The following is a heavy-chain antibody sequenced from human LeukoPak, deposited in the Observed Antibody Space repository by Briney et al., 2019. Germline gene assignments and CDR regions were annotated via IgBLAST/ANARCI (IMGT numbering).Heavy chain of an antibody. CDR1: GFTFSNYG. D-gene: IGHD4-11*01. Sequence: SGGSLRLSCAASGFTFSNYGMSWVRQAPGKGLEWVSVISGSGANTYYADSVKGRFTISRDNSKNTLYPQVNSLRAEDTAVYYCAKAKSYYSNYDYWGQGTLVTVSS. CDR3: AKAKSYYSNYDY. V-gene: IGHV3-23*01. CDR2: ISGSGANT. J-gene: IGHJ4*02.